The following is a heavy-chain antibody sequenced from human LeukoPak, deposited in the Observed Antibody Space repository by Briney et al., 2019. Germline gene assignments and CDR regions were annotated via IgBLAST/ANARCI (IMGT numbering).Heavy chain of an antibody. J-gene: IGHJ5*02. D-gene: IGHD3-22*01. Sequence: ASVRVSCKASGYTFTSYYMHWVRQAPGQGLEWMGIINPSGGSTSYAQKFQGRVTVTRDMSTSTVYMELSSLRSEDTAVYYCARLLNYYDSSGYYYFANWFDPWGQGTLVTVSS. CDR3: ARLLNYYDSSGYYYFANWFDP. V-gene: IGHV1-46*01. CDR1: GYTFTSYY. CDR2: INPSGGST.